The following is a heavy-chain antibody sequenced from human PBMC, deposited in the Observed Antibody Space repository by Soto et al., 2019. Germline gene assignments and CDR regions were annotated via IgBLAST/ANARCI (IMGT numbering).Heavy chain of an antibody. CDR2: IIPIFGTA. D-gene: IGHD2-15*01. Sequence: QVQLVQSGAEVKKPGSSVKVSCKASGGTFSSYAISWVRQAPGQGLEWMGGIIPIFGTANYAQKFQGRVTITADESTSTAYMELSSLRSEDTAVYYCASSGSSLARARDYYYYGMDVWGQGTTVTVSS. CDR1: GGTFSSYA. J-gene: IGHJ6*02. CDR3: ASSGSSLARARDYYYYGMDV. V-gene: IGHV1-69*01.